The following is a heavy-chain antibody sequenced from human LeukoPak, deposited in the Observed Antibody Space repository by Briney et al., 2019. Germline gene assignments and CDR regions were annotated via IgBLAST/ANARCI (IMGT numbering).Heavy chain of an antibody. D-gene: IGHD3-22*01. J-gene: IGHJ3*01. CDR2: IGASGAT. Sequence: PGGSLRLSCAASGFTFRIYAMTWIRQAPGKGLEWVSAIGASGATFYADSVKGRFTISRDNSRNTLHLQMNGLRTEDTAVYFCTKNYHDNTAYFSWAFDVWGQGTMVTLSS. CDR1: GFTFRIYA. CDR3: TKNYHDNTAYFSWAFDV. V-gene: IGHV3-23*01.